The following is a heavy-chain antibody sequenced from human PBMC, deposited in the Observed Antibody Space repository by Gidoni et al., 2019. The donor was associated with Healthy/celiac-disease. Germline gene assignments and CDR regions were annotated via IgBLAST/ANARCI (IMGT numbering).Heavy chain of an antibody. D-gene: IGHD3-16*02. CDR3: AAAKMITFGGVIVRGGYFDY. Sequence: QMQLVQSGPEVKKPGTSVKVSCKASGFTFSRSAMHWVRQARGQRLEWIGWIVVGSGNTNYAKKFQERVTITRDMSTSTAYMELSSLRSEDTAVYYCAAAKMITFGGVIVRGGYFDYWGQGTLVTVSS. CDR1: GFTFSRSA. J-gene: IGHJ4*02. CDR2: IVVGSGNT. V-gene: IGHV1-58*02.